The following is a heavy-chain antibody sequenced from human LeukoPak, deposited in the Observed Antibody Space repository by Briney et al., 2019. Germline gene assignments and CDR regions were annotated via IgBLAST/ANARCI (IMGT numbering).Heavy chain of an antibody. CDR3: ARAAAETGAFRDNWFDP. CDR2: TSDDGRKE. Sequence: GGSLRLSCVASGFTFSRYDMHWVRQAPGKGLEWVAVTSDDGRKEIYADSVKGRFTISRDNSKNTLYLEMNSLRGEDTALYYCARAAAETGAFRDNWFDPWGQGTLVTVSS. V-gene: IGHV3-30*04. J-gene: IGHJ5*02. CDR1: GFTFSRYD. D-gene: IGHD6-19*01.